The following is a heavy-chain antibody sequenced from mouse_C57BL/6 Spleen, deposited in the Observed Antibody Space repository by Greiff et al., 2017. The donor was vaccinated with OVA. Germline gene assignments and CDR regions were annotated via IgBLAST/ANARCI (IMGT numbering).Heavy chain of an antibody. CDR3: TRKGETAQATYAMDY. J-gene: IGHJ4*01. D-gene: IGHD3-2*02. CDR1: GYTFTDYE. CDR2: IDPETGGT. V-gene: IGHV1-15*01. Sequence: VQLQESGAELVRPGASVTLSCKASGYTFTDYEMHWVKQTPVHGLEWIGAIDPETGGTAYNQKFKGKAILTADKSSSTAYMELRSLTSEDSAVYYCTRKGETAQATYAMDYWGQGTSVTVSS.